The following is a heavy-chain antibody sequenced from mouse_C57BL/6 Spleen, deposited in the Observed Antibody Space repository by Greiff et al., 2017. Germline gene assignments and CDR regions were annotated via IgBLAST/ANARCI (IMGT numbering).Heavy chain of an antibody. V-gene: IGHV8-8*01. CDR3: ARIAPTGTEYYFDY. CDR2: IWWDDDK. Sequence: QVLLMECGPGILQPSQTLSLTCSFSGFSLSTFGMGVGWIRQPSGKGLEWLAHIWWDDDKYYNPALQSRLPISKDTSKNQLFLKIANVYTAYTATYYCARIAPTGTEYYFDYWGQGTTLTVSS. CDR1: GFSLSTFGMG. J-gene: IGHJ2*01. D-gene: IGHD4-1*02.